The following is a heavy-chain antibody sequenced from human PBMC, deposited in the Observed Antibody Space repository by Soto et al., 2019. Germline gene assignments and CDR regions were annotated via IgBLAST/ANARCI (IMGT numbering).Heavy chain of an antibody. J-gene: IGHJ5*02. V-gene: IGHV4-34*01. Sequence: SETLSLTCAVCGGSFSGYYWSWIRQPPGKGLEWIGEINHSGSTNYNPSLKSRVTISVDTSKNQFSLKLSSVTAADTAVYYCARVRYYGSGRGRWFNPWGQGTLVTVSS. CDR1: GGSFSGYY. CDR2: INHSGST. D-gene: IGHD3-10*01. CDR3: ARVRYYGSGRGRWFNP.